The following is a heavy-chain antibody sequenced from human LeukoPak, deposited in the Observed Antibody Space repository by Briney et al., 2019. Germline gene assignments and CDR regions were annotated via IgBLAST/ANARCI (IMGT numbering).Heavy chain of an antibody. D-gene: IGHD3-3*01. Sequence: SETLSLTCAVYGGSFSGYYWSWIRQPPGKGLEWIGEINHSGSTNYNPSLKSLVTISVDTSKNQFSLKLSSVTAADTAVYYCARSGYDFWSGYYKYYYYGMDVWGQGTTVTVSS. CDR2: INHSGST. J-gene: IGHJ6*02. V-gene: IGHV4-34*01. CDR1: GGSFSGYY. CDR3: ARSGYDFWSGYYKYYYYGMDV.